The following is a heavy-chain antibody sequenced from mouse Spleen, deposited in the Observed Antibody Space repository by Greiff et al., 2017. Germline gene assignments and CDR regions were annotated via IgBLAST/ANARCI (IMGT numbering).Heavy chain of an antibody. D-gene: IGHD1-1*02. J-gene: IGHJ1*01. V-gene: IGHV1-54*01. CDR1: GYAFTNYL. Sequence: QVQLQQPGAELVRPGTSVKVSCKASGYAFTNYLIEWVKQRPGQGLEWIGVINPGSGGTKYNEKFKSKATLTVDKPSSTAYMQLSSLTSEDSAVYCGARNYHGYVDVWGAGTTVTVSS. CDR2: INPGSGGT. CDR3: ARNYHGYVDV.